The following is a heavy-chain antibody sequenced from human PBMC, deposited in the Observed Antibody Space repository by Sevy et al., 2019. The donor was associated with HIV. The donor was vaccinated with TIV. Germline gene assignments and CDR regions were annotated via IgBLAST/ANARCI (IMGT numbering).Heavy chain of an antibody. D-gene: IGHD2-2*02. CDR2: ISPNGGST. Sequence: GGSLRLSCVASGLSFNTYVMSWVRQAPGKGLQWVSTISPNGGSTYYADSVKGRFTISRDNSRNTVFLQVNSLRAEDTAVYYCAKGTLVVPAVIYYYYGMDVWGQGTTVTVSS. CDR1: GLSFNTYV. J-gene: IGHJ6*02. V-gene: IGHV3-23*01. CDR3: AKGTLVVPAVIYYYYGMDV.